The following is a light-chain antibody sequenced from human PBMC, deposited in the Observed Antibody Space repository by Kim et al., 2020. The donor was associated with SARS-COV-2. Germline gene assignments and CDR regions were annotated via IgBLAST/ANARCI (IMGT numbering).Light chain of an antibody. V-gene: IGLV3-19*01. CDR1: SLRRYY. Sequence: SSELTQDPAVSVALGQTVRITCQGDSLRRYYASWYQQKPGQAPVLVIYGKNNRPSGIPDRFSGSSSGNTASLTITGAQAEDEADFYCQSRDSGGNVLFGGGTQLTVL. CDR3: QSRDSGGNVL. J-gene: IGLJ2*01. CDR2: GKN.